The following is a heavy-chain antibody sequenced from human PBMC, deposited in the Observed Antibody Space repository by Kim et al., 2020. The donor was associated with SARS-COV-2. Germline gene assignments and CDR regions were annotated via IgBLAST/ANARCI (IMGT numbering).Heavy chain of an antibody. CDR2: INHSGST. J-gene: IGHJ4*02. CDR1: GGSFSGYY. D-gene: IGHD3-10*01. Sequence: SETLSLTCAVYGGSFSGYYWSWIRQPPGKGLEWIGEINHSGSTNYNPSLKSRVTISVDTSKNQFSLKLSSVTAADTAVYYCASNGVTMVRGVIDYWGQGTLVTVSS. V-gene: IGHV4-34*01. CDR3: ASNGVTMVRGVIDY.